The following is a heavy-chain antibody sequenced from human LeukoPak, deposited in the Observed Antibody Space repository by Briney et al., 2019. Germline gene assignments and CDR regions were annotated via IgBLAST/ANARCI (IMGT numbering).Heavy chain of an antibody. Sequence: GRSLRLSCAASGFTFSSYGMHWVRQAPGKGLEWVAVIPYDGSNKYYADSVKGRFTISRDNSKNTLYLQMNSLRAEDAAVYYCARPAYCGGDCYAQFDLWGQGTLVTVSS. CDR2: IPYDGSNK. CDR1: GFTFSSYG. CDR3: ARPAYCGGDCYAQFDL. J-gene: IGHJ5*02. D-gene: IGHD2-21*01. V-gene: IGHV3-30*03.